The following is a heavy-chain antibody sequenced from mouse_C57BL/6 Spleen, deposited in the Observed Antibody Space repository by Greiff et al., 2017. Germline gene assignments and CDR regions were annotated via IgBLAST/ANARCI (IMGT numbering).Heavy chain of an antibody. Sequence: EVMLVESGGGLVQPGGSLKLSCAASGFTFSDYYMYWVRQTPEKRLEWVAYISNGGGSTYYPDTVKGRFTISRDNAKNTLYLQMSRLKSEDTAMYYCARRGNYVGYFDVWGTGTTVTVSS. J-gene: IGHJ1*03. V-gene: IGHV5-12*01. CDR2: ISNGGGST. CDR1: GFTFSDYY. CDR3: ARRGNYVGYFDV. D-gene: IGHD2-1*01.